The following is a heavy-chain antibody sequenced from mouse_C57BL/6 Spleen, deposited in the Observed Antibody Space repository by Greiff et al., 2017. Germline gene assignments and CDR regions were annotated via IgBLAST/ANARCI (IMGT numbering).Heavy chain of an antibody. CDR3: AIPHGYDSSYGY. D-gene: IGHD1-1*01. V-gene: IGHV1-74*01. CDR1: GYTFTSYW. CDR2: IHPSDSDT. Sequence: VQLQQPGAELVKPGASVKVSCKASGYTFTSYWMHWVKQRPGQGLEWIGRIHPSDSDTNYNQKFKGKATLTVDKSSSTAYMQLSTLTSEDSAVFYRAIPHGYDSSYGYWGHGTTRSFSS. J-gene: IGHJ2*01.